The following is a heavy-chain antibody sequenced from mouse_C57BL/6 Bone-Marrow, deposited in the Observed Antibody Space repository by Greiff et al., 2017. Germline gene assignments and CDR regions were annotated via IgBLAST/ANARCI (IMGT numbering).Heavy chain of an antibody. CDR2: IVPNSGGT. Sequence: QVQLQQPGAELVKPGASVKLSCKASGYTFTSYWMHWVKQRPGRGLEWIGRIVPNSGGTKYNEKFKSKATLTVDKPSSTAYMQLSSLTSEDSAVYYCARRNYDYGAWFAYWGQGTLVTVSA. J-gene: IGHJ3*01. CDR1: GYTFTSYW. V-gene: IGHV1-72*01. CDR3: ARRNYDYGAWFAY. D-gene: IGHD2-4*01.